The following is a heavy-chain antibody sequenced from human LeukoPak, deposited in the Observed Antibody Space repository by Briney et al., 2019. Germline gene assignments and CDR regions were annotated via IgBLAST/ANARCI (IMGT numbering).Heavy chain of an antibody. CDR1: GGSISSGGYS. J-gene: IGHJ5*02. D-gene: IGHD4-17*01. V-gene: IGHV4-30-2*01. CDR3: ARGPLHYGDPNWFDP. Sequence: SQTLSLTCAVSGGSISSGGYSWSWIRQPPGKGLEWIGYIYHSRSTYYNPSLKSRVTISVDRSKNQFSLKLSSVTAADTAVYYCARGPLHYGDPNWFDPWGQGTLVTVSS. CDR2: IYHSRST.